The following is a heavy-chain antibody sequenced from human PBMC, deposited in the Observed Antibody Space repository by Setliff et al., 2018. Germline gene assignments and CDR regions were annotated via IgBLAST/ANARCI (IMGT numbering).Heavy chain of an antibody. CDR3: AREEVWRSSWEKNYYYYGMDV. D-gene: IGHD6-13*01. CDR2: ISSSSSYI. V-gene: IGHV3-21*01. Sequence: GGSLRLSCAASGFTFSSNSMNWVRQAPGKGLEWVSSISSSSSYIYYADSVKGRFTIARDNAKNSLYLQMNSLRAEDTAVYYCAREEVWRSSWEKNYYYYGMDVWGQGTTVTVSS. J-gene: IGHJ6*02. CDR1: GFTFSSNS.